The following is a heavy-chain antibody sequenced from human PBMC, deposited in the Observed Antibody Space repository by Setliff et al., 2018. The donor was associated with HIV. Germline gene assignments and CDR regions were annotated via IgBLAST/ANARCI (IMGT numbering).Heavy chain of an antibody. J-gene: IGHJ5*02. D-gene: IGHD3-16*01. CDR1: GQFISDGYY. Sequence: ETLSLTCTVSGQFISDGYYWGWIRQPPGKGLEWIGSVYHSGKTYYNPSLKSRVTMSADTSKNQISLMLRSMTAADTAVYYCAKHDFGEGSCLDPWGQGSLVTVSS. CDR2: VYHSGKT. V-gene: IGHV4-38-2*02. CDR3: AKHDFGEGSCLDP.